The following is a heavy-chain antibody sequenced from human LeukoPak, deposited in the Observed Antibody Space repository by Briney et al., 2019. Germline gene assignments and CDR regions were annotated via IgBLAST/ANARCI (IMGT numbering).Heavy chain of an antibody. CDR2: IYYSGST. CDR1: GGSISSSSYY. V-gene: IGHV4-39*07. D-gene: IGHD4-11*01. Sequence: PSETLSLTCTVSGGSISSSSYYWGWIRQPPGKGLEWIGSIYYSGSTYYNPSLKSRVTISVDTSKNQFSLKLSSVTAADTAVYYCARDWDEEETDYSSSWFDPWDQGTLVTVSS. CDR3: ARDWDEEETDYSSSWFDP. J-gene: IGHJ5*02.